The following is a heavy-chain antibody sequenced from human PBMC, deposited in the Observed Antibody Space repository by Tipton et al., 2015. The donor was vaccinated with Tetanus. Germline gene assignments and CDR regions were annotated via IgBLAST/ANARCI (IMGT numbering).Heavy chain of an antibody. CDR3: ARGKYYCSGGSCYFDY. CDR1: GGSFSGYY. CDR2: INHSGST. V-gene: IGHV4-34*01. Sequence: TLSLTCAVYGGSFSGYYWSWIRQPPGKGLEWIGEINHSGSTNYNPSLKSRVTISVDTSKNQFSLKLSSVTAADTAVYYCARGKYYCSGGSCYFDYWGQGTLVTVSS. J-gene: IGHJ4*02. D-gene: IGHD2-15*01.